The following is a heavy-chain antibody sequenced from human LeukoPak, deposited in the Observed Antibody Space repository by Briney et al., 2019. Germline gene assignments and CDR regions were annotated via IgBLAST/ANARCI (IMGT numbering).Heavy chain of an antibody. V-gene: IGHV3-48*02. CDR3: ARDGGSHVAYPPR. J-gene: IGHJ4*02. CDR1: GFTFGSYS. Sequence: GGSLRLSCVASGFTFGSYSMNWVRQAPGKGLEWVSYISSGSSIMYYAGSVKGRFSISRDNAKNSLFLRMDRLRDDDTAVYYCARDGGSHVAYPPRWGRGTVVTVS. CDR2: ISSGSSIM. D-gene: IGHD3-16*01.